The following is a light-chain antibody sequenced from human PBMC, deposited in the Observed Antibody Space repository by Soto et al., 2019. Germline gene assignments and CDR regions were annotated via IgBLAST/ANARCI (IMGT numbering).Light chain of an antibody. CDR2: GNS. CDR3: QSYDSSPSVYV. J-gene: IGLJ1*01. Sequence: QSVLTQPPSVSGAPGQRVTISCTGSSSNIGAGYDVHWYQQLPRTAPKLLIYGNSNRPSGVPDRFSGSKSGTSASLAITGLQAEDEADYYCQSYDSSPSVYVFGTGTKLTVL. CDR1: SSNIGAGYD. V-gene: IGLV1-40*01.